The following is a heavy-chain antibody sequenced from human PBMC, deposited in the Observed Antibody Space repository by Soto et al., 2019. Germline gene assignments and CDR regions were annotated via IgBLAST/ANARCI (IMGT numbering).Heavy chain of an antibody. CDR3: ARDSKLTYYYDSSGSWLFDY. Sequence: QVQLVQSGAEVKKPGASVKVSCKASGYTFTSYAMHWVRQAPGQRLEWMGWINAGNGNTKYSQKFQGRVTITRDTSASTADMELSSLRSEDTAVYYCARDSKLTYYYDSSGSWLFDYWGQGTLVTVSS. CDR2: INAGNGNT. J-gene: IGHJ4*02. D-gene: IGHD3-22*01. V-gene: IGHV1-3*01. CDR1: GYTFTSYA.